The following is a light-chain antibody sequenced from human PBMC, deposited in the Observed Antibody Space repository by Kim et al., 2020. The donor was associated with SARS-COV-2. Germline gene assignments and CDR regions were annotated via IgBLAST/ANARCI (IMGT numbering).Light chain of an antibody. CDR1: QSISSN. CDR2: GAS. J-gene: IGKJ4*01. CDR3: QQNNNWPLT. V-gene: IGKV3-15*01. Sequence: SVSPGERATLSCRASQSISSNLVWYQQKPGQAPRLLIYGASTRATSIPARFSGSGSGTEFTLTISSLQSEDFAVYYCQQNNNWPLTFGGGTKLEI.